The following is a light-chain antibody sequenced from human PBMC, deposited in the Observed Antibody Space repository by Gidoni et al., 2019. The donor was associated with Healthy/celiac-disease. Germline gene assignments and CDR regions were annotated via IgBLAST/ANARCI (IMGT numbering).Light chain of an antibody. J-gene: IGLJ1*01. CDR1: SSDVGRYNL. Sequence: QSALPQPASVSGSPGQSITISCTGTSSDVGRYNLVSWYQQHPGKAPKLMIYEGSKRPSGVSNRFSGSKSGNTASLTISGLQAEDEADYYGCSYAGSSTYVFGTGTKVTGL. CDR2: EGS. CDR3: CSYAGSSTYV. V-gene: IGLV2-23*01.